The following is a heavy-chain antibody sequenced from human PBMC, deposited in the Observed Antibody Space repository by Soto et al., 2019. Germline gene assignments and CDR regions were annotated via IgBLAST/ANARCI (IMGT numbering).Heavy chain of an antibody. CDR3: ARSGEAYYDVLTGYYKGSWFDP. CDR2: IIPLFGTT. CDR1: GGSFSYYA. D-gene: IGHD3-9*01. V-gene: IGHV1-69*01. Sequence: QVQLVQSGAEVRRTGSSVKVSCKASGGSFSYYAFSWVRQGPGQGLEWMGGIIPLFGTTKYAQTFQGRVTITADESTKIVYMELSSLRSEDPDVYYCARSGEAYYDVLTGYYKGSWFDPWGQGTLVTVSS. J-gene: IGHJ5*02.